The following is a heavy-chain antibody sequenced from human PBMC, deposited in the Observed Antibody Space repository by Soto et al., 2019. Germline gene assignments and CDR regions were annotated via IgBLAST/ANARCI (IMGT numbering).Heavy chain of an antibody. CDR3: ARDLGVKQRFDP. J-gene: IGHJ5*02. Sequence: QVQLVESGGGVVQPGRSLRLSCAASGLTFTNYGFHWVRQAPGKGLEWVAVIWYDGSNKYYGDSVKGRFTISKDNSKNTVYLQMDRLRAEDTAVYYCARDLGVKQRFDPRGQGTLVIVSS. D-gene: IGHD2-8*01. V-gene: IGHV3-33*01. CDR2: IWYDGSNK. CDR1: GLTFTNYG.